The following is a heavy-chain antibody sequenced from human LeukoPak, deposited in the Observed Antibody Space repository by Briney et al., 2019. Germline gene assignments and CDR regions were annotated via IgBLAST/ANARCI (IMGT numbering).Heavy chain of an antibody. J-gene: IGHJ4*02. CDR3: AKDIGRRYNYGYDQFAY. CDR1: GFTFTNYG. CDR2: IRFDGSDH. Sequence: GGSLRLSCAASGFTFTNYGMHWARQAPGKGLEWVAFIRFDGSDHSYADSVKGRFTISRDSSKNTLYLQMNSLRAEDTAVYYCAKDIGRRYNYGYDQFAYWGQGTLVTVSS. D-gene: IGHD5-18*01. V-gene: IGHV3-30*02.